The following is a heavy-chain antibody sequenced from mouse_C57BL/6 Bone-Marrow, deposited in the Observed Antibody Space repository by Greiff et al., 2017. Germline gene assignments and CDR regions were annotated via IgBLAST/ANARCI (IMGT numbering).Heavy chain of an antibody. V-gene: IGHV2-2*01. CDR2: IWSGGST. Sequence: VQLQQSGPGLVQPSQSLSITCTVSGFSLTSYGVHWVRQSPGKGLEWLGVIWSGGSTDYNAAFISRLSISKDNSMSQVFLKRNSLQADDTAIYCCARYGYDYWGQGTTLTVSS. CDR1: GFSLTSYG. CDR3: ARYGYDY. D-gene: IGHD2-14*01. J-gene: IGHJ2*01.